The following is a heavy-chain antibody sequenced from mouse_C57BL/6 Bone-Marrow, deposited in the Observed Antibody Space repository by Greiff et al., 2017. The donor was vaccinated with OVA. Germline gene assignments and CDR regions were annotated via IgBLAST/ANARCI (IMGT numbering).Heavy chain of an antibody. D-gene: IGHD2-4*01. J-gene: IGHJ4*01. V-gene: IGHV1-26*01. CDR3: ARAGYDYDGYAMDY. CDR2: INPNNGGT. CDR1: GYTFTDYY. Sequence: VQLQQSGPELVKPGASVKISCKASGYTFTDYYMNWVKQSHGKSLEWIGDINPNNGGTSYNQKFKGKATLTVDKSSSTAYMELRSLTSEDSAVYYCARAGYDYDGYAMDYWGQGTSVTVSS.